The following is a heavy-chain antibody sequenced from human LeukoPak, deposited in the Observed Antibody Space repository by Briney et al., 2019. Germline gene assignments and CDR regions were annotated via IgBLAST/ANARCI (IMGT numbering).Heavy chain of an antibody. CDR3: ARDVTPVTL. CDR1: GGSISSNNYY. CDR2: IRYSGNT. D-gene: IGHD3-16*01. J-gene: IGHJ4*02. V-gene: IGHV4-61*01. Sequence: SETLSLTCTASGGSISSNNYYWGWIRQPPGKGLEWIGYIRYSGNTNYNPSLRSRVTISVDTSKNQFSLKLSSVTAADTAVYYCARDVTPVTLWGQGTLVTVSS.